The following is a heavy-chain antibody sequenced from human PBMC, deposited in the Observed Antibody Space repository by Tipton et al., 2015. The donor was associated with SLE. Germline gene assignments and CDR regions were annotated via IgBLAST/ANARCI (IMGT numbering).Heavy chain of an antibody. CDR1: GFTVSSKY. CDR3: AGAPYCSSSSCSDYFDY. V-gene: IGHV3-66*01. J-gene: IGHJ4*02. Sequence: GSLRLSCAASGFTVSSKYMNWIRQAPGKGLEWVSVLYSGGSTYYADSVKGRFTISRDNSKNTVDLQMNSLRAEDTAVYYCAGAPYCSSSSCSDYFDYWGQGTLVTVSS. CDR2: LYSGGST. D-gene: IGHD2-2*01.